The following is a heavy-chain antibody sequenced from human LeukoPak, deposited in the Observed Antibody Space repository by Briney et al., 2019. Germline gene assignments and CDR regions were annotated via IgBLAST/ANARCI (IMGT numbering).Heavy chain of an antibody. CDR3: AKCTGIAARRAHMDV. Sequence: PGGSLRLSCAASGFTFSSYALSWVRQAPGKGLEWVSAIRGSGGTTYYADSVKGRFTISRDNSKNTLWLQMNSLSAEDTAVYYCAKCTGIAARRAHMDVWGKGTTVTVSS. J-gene: IGHJ6*03. CDR2: IRGSGGTT. V-gene: IGHV3-23*01. D-gene: IGHD6-6*01. CDR1: GFTFSSYA.